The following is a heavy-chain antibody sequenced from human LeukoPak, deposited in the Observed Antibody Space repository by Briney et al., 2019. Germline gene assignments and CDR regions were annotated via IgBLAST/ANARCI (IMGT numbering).Heavy chain of an antibody. Sequence: GGSLRLSCAASGFTFSSYYMKWVRQAPGKGLEWVSSISGSRSNIYYADSVKGRFTTSRGNAKNSLYLQMSSLRVEDTAVYFCARGMIGRHYYGMDVWGQGTTVTVSS. CDR2: ISGSRSNI. CDR1: GFTFSSYY. CDR3: ARGMIGRHYYGMDV. J-gene: IGHJ6*02. V-gene: IGHV3-21*01. D-gene: IGHD3-16*01.